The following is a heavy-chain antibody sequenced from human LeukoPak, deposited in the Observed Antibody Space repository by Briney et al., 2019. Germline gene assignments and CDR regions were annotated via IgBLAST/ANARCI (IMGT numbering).Heavy chain of an antibody. CDR1: GYTFTSYG. D-gene: IGHD6-25*01. Sequence: ASVKVSCKASGYTFTSYGISWVRQAPGQGLEWMGWISAYNGNTNYAQKLQGRVTMTTDTSTSTAYMELRSLRSDDTAVYYCARDRPEAAPPSAFDIWGQGTMVTVSS. V-gene: IGHV1-18*01. CDR2: ISAYNGNT. CDR3: ARDRPEAAPPSAFDI. J-gene: IGHJ3*02.